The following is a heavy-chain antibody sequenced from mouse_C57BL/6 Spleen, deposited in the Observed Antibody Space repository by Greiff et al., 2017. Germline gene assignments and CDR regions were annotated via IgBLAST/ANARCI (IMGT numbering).Heavy chain of an antibody. Sequence: EVQGVESGGGLVKPGGSLKLSCAASGFTFSSYAMSWVRQTPEKRLEWVATISDGGSYTYYPDNVKGRFTISRDNAKNNLYLQMSHLKSEDTAMYYCARLWDGSLFDDWGQGTTLTVSS. V-gene: IGHV5-4*01. D-gene: IGHD4-1*01. J-gene: IGHJ2*01. CDR1: GFTFSSYA. CDR3: ARLWDGSLFDD. CDR2: ISDGGSYT.